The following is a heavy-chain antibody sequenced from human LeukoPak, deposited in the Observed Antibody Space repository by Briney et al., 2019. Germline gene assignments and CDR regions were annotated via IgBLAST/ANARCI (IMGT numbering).Heavy chain of an antibody. CDR1: GFNFSIYS. CDR2: ITRSSTTI. D-gene: IGHD6-6*01. CDR3: ARGRHRIAARPPQALEDY. Sequence: GGSLRLSCAASGFNFSIYSMNWVRQAPGKGLEWVSYITRSSTTIYYADSVKGRFTISRDNAKNSLYLQMNSLRAEDTAVYYCARGRHRIAARPPQALEDYWGQGTLVTVSS. V-gene: IGHV3-48*01. J-gene: IGHJ4*02.